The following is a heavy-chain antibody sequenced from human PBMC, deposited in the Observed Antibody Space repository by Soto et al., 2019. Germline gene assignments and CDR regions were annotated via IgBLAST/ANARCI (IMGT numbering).Heavy chain of an antibody. D-gene: IGHD6-19*01. J-gene: IGHJ6*02. Sequence: SVKVSCKASGGTFSSYAISWVRQAPGQGLEWMGGIIPIFGTANYAQKFQGRVTITADESTSTAYMELSSLRSEDTAVYYCRVAVAGTSAFFYYYGMDVWGQGTTVTVSS. CDR2: IIPIFGTA. CDR1: GGTFSSYA. CDR3: RVAVAGTSAFFYYYGMDV. V-gene: IGHV1-69*13.